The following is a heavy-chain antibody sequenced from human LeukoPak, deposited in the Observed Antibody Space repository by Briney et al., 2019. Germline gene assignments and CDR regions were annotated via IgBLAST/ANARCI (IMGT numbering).Heavy chain of an antibody. CDR3: ARDPSVWDYDILTGLDY. J-gene: IGHJ4*02. D-gene: IGHD3-9*01. Sequence: GASVKVSCKASGYTFTGYYIHWVRQAPGQGLEWMGWINPHSGDTNYAQKFQGRVTMTRDTSSSTAYMELSRLRSDDTAVYYCARDPSVWDYDILTGLDYWGQGTLVTVSS. CDR2: INPHSGDT. V-gene: IGHV1-2*02. CDR1: GYTFTGYY.